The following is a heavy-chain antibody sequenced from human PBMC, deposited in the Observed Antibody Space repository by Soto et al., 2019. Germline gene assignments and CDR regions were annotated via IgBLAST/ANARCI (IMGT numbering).Heavy chain of an antibody. V-gene: IGHV3-23*01. Sequence: PGESLKISCAASGFTFSSYAMSWVRQAPGKGLEWVSGISGSGGSTYYADSVKGRFTISRDNSKKTLYLQMNSLRSEDTALYYCAKRSYFDYWGQGTQVTVSS. CDR3: AKRSYFDY. CDR1: GFTFSSYA. CDR2: ISGSGGST. J-gene: IGHJ4*02.